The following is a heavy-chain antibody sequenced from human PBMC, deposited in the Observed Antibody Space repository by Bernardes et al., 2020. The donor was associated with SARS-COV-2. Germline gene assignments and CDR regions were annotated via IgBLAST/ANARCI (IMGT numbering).Heavy chain of an antibody. CDR1: GFTFSSYS. D-gene: IGHD2-2*01. CDR3: VRSTIVPAAMWGFYYGMDV. V-gene: IGHV3-21*01. CDR2: ISRSNTYI. Sequence: EGSLILSCAGSGFTFSSYSMNWVRQAPGQGLEWVSSISRSNTYIYYADSVKGRFTISRDNAKNSLYLQMNSLSAEDTALYYCVRSTIVPAAMWGFYYGMDVWGQGTTVTVSS. J-gene: IGHJ6*02.